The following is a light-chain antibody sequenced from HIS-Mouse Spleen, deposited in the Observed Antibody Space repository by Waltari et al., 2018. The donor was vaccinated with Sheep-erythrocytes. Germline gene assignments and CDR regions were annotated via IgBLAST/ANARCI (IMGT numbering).Light chain of an antibody. Sequence: SYVLTQPPSVSVSPGKTARITCGGNNIGSKSVHWYQQKPGQAPVLVVYDDSDRPSAIPDRFSGSNSGNTATLTISGTQAMDEADYYCQAWDSSTAVFGGGTKLTVL. J-gene: IGLJ2*01. CDR2: DDS. CDR1: NIGSKS. CDR3: QAWDSSTAV. V-gene: IGLV3-21*01.